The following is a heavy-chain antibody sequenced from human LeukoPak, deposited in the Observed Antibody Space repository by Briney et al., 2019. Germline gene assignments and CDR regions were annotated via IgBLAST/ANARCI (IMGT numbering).Heavy chain of an antibody. V-gene: IGHV3-21*01. Sequence: PGGSLRLSCAASGFTFSSYSMNWVRQAPGKGLEWVSSISSSSSYIYYADSVKGRFTISRDNAKNSLYLQMNSLRAEDTAVYYCARYGSGSYYFDYWRQGTLVTVSS. CDR1: GFTFSSYS. D-gene: IGHD3-10*01. J-gene: IGHJ4*02. CDR2: ISSSSSYI. CDR3: ARYGSGSYYFDY.